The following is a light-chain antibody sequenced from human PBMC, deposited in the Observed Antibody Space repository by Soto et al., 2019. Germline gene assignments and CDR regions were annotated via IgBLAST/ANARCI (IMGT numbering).Light chain of an antibody. J-gene: IGLJ2*01. V-gene: IGLV8-61*01. CDR1: SGSVSTSYY. CDR3: VLYMGSGISV. CDR2: STN. Sequence: QTVVTQEPSFSVSPVGTVTLTCGLSSGSVSTSYYPSWYQQTPGQAPLTLIYSTNTRSSGVPDRFSGSILGNKAALTITGAQADDESDYYCVLYMGSGISVFGGGTKLTVL.